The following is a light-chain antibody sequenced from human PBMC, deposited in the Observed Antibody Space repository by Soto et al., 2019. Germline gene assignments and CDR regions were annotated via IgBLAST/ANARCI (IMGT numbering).Light chain of an antibody. J-gene: IGLJ3*02. V-gene: IGLV2-8*01. CDR3: SSDAGLDSWV. CDR2: EVS. CDR1: NIDVNY. Sequence: QSVLTQPPSASGSRGQSVTISCTGTNIDVNYVSWLQQHPGKAPKLIIYEVSKRPSGVPDRFSGSKSGNAASLTVSGLQDDDETYYYCSSDAGLDSWVFGGGTKLTVL.